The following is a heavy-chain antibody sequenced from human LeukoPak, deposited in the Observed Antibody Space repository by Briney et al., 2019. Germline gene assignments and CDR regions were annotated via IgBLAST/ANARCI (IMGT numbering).Heavy chain of an antibody. D-gene: IGHD3-10*02. Sequence: ASVKVSCKASGYTFTGYYMHWVRQAPGQGLEWMGWINPNSGGTNYAQKFQGRVTMTRDTSISTAYMELSRLRSDDTAVYYCARDVRGVIIRAMAHNWFDPWGQGTLVTVSP. CDR3: ARDVRGVIIRAMAHNWFDP. J-gene: IGHJ5*02. V-gene: IGHV1-2*02. CDR1: GYTFTGYY. CDR2: INPNSGGT.